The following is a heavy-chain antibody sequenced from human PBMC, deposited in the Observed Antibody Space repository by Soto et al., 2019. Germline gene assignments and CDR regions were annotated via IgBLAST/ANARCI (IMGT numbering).Heavy chain of an antibody. CDR3: ARGNWNEEGYYYGMDV. CDR2: TYYRSKWYS. CDR1: VDSVSRNSGA. Sequence: SQTLSLTCAISVDSVSRNSGACNWVRQSPSGGLQWLGRTYYRSKWYSEYAPSVKSRITINPDTAKNQFALQLKSVTPADSGVYYCARGNWNEEGYYYGMDVWGQGITVTVSS. V-gene: IGHV6-1*01. D-gene: IGHD1-1*01. J-gene: IGHJ6*02.